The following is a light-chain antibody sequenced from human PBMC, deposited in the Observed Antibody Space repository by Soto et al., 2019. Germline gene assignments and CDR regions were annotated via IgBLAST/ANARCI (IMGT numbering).Light chain of an antibody. Sequence: EIVLTQSPGTLSLSPGERATLSCRASQSVSSSYLAWYQQKPGQAPRLLIYGASSRATGIPDRFSGSGSGTDVTLTISRLEPEDFAVYYCQQYDSAPLTFRQGTKVEIK. V-gene: IGKV3-20*01. CDR3: QQYDSAPLT. CDR2: GAS. CDR1: QSVSSSY. J-gene: IGKJ1*01.